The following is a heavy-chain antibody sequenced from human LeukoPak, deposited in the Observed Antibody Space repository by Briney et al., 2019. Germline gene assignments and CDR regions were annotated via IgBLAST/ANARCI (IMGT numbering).Heavy chain of an antibody. Sequence: ASVKVSCKASGYTFTGYYMHWVRQAPGQGLEWMGWINPNSGGTNYAQKFQGRVTMTRDTSISTAYMELSSLRSEDTAVYYCARHSETTDCSSTSCYFNWFDPWGQGTLVTVSS. CDR1: GYTFTGYY. V-gene: IGHV1-2*02. D-gene: IGHD2-2*01. CDR3: ARHSETTDCSSTSCYFNWFDP. CDR2: INPNSGGT. J-gene: IGHJ5*02.